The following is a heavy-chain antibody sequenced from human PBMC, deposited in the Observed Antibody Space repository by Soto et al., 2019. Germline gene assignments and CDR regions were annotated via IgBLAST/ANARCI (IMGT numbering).Heavy chain of an antibody. Sequence: QVQLVESGGGVVQPGRSLRLSCAASGFTFSSYGMHWVRQAPGKGLEWVAVIWYDGSNKYYADSVKGRFTISRDNSKNTLYLQMNSLRAEDTAVYYCARERGEWLVGYYYDGMDVWGQGTTVTVSS. D-gene: IGHD6-19*01. V-gene: IGHV3-33*01. CDR2: IWYDGSNK. J-gene: IGHJ6*02. CDR1: GFTFSSYG. CDR3: ARERGEWLVGYYYDGMDV.